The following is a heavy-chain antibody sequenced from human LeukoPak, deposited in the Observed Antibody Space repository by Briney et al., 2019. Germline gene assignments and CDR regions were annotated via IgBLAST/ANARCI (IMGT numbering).Heavy chain of an antibody. D-gene: IGHD6-13*01. CDR3: AREGQLDYYYYMDV. CDR2: ISYDGSNK. CDR1: GFTFSSYA. J-gene: IGHJ6*03. Sequence: GGSLRLSCAASGFTFSSYAMHWVRQAPGKGLEWVAVISYDGSNKYYADSVKGRFTISRDNSKNTLYLQMNRLRAEDTAVSYCAREGQLDYYYYMDVWGKGTTVTVSS. V-gene: IGHV3-30*01.